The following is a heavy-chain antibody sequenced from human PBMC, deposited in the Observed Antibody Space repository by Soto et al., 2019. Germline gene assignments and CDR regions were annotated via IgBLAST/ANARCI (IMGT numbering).Heavy chain of an antibody. Sequence: GGSLRLSCAASGFTFSSYSMNWVRQAPGKGLEWVSSISSSSSYIYYADSVKGRFTISRDNAKNSLYLQMNSLRAEDTAVYYCARDMTWGYVPFDYWGQGTLVTVSS. CDR2: ISSSSSYI. CDR3: ARDMTWGYVPFDY. J-gene: IGHJ4*02. CDR1: GFTFSSYS. D-gene: IGHD5-12*01. V-gene: IGHV3-21*01.